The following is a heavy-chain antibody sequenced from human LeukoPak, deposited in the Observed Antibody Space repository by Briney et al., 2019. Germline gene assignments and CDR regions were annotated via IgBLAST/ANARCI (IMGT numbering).Heavy chain of an antibody. V-gene: IGHV4-61*02. CDR2: IYTSGST. CDR3: ARGGIAVAEAEYFQH. J-gene: IGHJ1*01. D-gene: IGHD6-19*01. CDR1: AGSISSGGYY. Sequence: SQTLSLTCAVSAGSISSGGYYWSWIRQPAGKGLEWIGRIYTSGSTNYNPSLKSRVTMSVDTSKNQFSLKLSSVTAADTAVYYCARGGIAVAEAEYFQHWGQGTLVTVSS.